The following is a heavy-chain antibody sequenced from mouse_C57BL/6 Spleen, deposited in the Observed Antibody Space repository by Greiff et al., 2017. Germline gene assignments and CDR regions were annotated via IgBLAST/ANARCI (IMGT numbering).Heavy chain of an antibody. CDR1: GYTFTDYE. D-gene: IGHD1-1*01. CDR2: IDPDTGGT. Sequence: QVQLQQPGAELVRPGASVTLSCKASGYTFTDYEMHWVKQTPVHGLEWIGAIDPDTGGTDYNQKFKGKAILTADKSSSTAYMELRSLTSEDSAVYYGTRTEEYYGSTHYWGQGTTLTVSS. J-gene: IGHJ2*01. CDR3: TRTEEYYGSTHY. V-gene: IGHV1-15*01.